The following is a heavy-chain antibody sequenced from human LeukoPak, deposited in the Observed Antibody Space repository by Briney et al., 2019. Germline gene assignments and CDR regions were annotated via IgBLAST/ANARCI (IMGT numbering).Heavy chain of an antibody. CDR2: IGGSGDRT. J-gene: IGHJ4*02. CDR3: AKDMRMASFEH. V-gene: IGHV3-23*01. Sequence: AGGSLRLSCAASGFTFSSYSMNWVRQSPGKGLEWVSGIGGSGDRTYYADSVKGRFSISRDNSKNTLYLQINSLRVEDTAVYYCAKDMRMASFEHWGRGTQVTVSS. CDR1: GFTFSSYS. D-gene: IGHD5-24*01.